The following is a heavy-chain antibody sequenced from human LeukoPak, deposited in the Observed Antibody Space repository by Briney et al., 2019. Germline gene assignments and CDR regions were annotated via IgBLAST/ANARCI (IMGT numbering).Heavy chain of an antibody. J-gene: IGHJ4*02. CDR2: IYYTGST. CDR3: ARSQNYYGSGDY. CDR1: GDSVSNGNYY. Sequence: SETLFLTCTVSGDSVSNGNYYWSWLRQPPGKALEWIGYIYYTGSTYYNPSLEGRVTVSVDTSRNQFSVKLSSVTAADTAVYYCARSQNYYGSGDYWSQGTLVTVSS. D-gene: IGHD3-10*01. V-gene: IGHV4-61*01.